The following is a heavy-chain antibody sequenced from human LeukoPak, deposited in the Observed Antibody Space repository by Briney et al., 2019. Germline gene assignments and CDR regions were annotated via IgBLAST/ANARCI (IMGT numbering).Heavy chain of an antibody. CDR3: AREQRSLYYASGKEPNYYYYYMDV. V-gene: IGHV4-38-2*02. CDR2: IYYSGST. Sequence: SETLSLTCTVSGYSISSGYYWGWIRQPPGKGLEWIGYIYYSGSTNYNPSLKSRVTMSVDTSKNQFSLKLSSVTAADTAVYYCAREQRSLYYASGKEPNYYYYYMDVWGKGTTVTISS. J-gene: IGHJ6*03. CDR1: GYSISSGYY. D-gene: IGHD3-10*01.